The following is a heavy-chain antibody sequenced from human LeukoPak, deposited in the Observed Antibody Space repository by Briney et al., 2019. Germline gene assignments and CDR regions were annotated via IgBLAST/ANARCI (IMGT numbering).Heavy chain of an antibody. Sequence: PGGSLRLSCAASGFTYSNYEMNWVRQAPGKGLEWVSYISSSGTTIQYADSVKGRFTISRDNAKNSLHLQMNSLRAEDTAVCYCATFTDYWGQGTLVTVSS. CDR1: GFTYSNYE. CDR3: ATFTDY. J-gene: IGHJ4*02. V-gene: IGHV3-48*03. CDR2: ISSSGTTI.